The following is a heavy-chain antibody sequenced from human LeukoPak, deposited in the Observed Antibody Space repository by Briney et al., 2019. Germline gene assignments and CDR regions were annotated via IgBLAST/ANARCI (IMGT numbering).Heavy chain of an antibody. CDR3: ARAPGGNPTTHYFDY. CDR1: GGSISSSSYY. D-gene: IGHD1-14*01. Sequence: SETQSLTCTVSGGSISSSSYYWGWIRQPPGKGLEWIGSIYYSGSTYYNPSLKSRVTILVDTSKNQFSLKLTSVTAADTAVYYCARAPGGNPTTHYFDYWGQGALVTVSS. CDR2: IYYSGST. J-gene: IGHJ4*02. V-gene: IGHV4-39*07.